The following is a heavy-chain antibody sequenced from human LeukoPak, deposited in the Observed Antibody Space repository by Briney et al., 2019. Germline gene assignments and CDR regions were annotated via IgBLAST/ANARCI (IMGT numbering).Heavy chain of an antibody. CDR2: FFYSGRT. D-gene: IGHD5-24*01. CDR3: TRQSRGDGYNSYSYSYYYMDV. V-gene: IGHV4-59*08. J-gene: IGHJ6*03. Sequence: SETLSLTCTVSGGSISSYYWSWIRQPPGKGLEWSGYFFYSGRTNYNPSLKSRVSISVDTSMNQFSLKLSSVTAADTALSYFTRQSRGDGYNSYSYSYYYMDVWGKGTTVTVSS. CDR1: GGSISSYY.